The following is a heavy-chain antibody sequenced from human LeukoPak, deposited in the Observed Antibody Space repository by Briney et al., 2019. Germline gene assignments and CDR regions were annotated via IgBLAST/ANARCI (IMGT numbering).Heavy chain of an antibody. CDR3: ARDLGITHLLHP. D-gene: IGHD3-16*01. V-gene: IGHV4-30-4*01. J-gene: IGHJ5*02. Sequence: PSETLSLTCTVSGGSISSGDYYWSWIRQPPGKGLEWIGYIYYSGSTYYNPSLKSRVTISVDTSKNQFSLKLSSVTAADTAVYYCARDLGITHLLHPRGQGTLVTVSS. CDR2: IYYSGST. CDR1: GGSISSGDYY.